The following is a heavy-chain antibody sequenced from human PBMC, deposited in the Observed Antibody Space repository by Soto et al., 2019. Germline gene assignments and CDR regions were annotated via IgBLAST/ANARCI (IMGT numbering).Heavy chain of an antibody. J-gene: IGHJ6*02. CDR3: ARETLTFGSALDV. D-gene: IGHD3-3*01. CDR2: IYHSGST. V-gene: IGHV4-30-2*01. Sequence: SETLSLTCAVSGGSISGGDYSWSWIRQPPGKGLEWIGYIYHSGSTYYNPSLKSRVTISVGGSKNQFSLKLSSVTAADTGLYFCARETLTFGSALDVWGQGTTVTVSS. CDR1: GGSISGGDYS.